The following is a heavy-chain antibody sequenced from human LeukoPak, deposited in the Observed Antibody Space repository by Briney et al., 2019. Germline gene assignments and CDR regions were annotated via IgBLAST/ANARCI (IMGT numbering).Heavy chain of an antibody. D-gene: IGHD2-15*01. V-gene: IGHV3-7*01. CDR3: ARIAILTSGPLDAFDL. J-gene: IGHJ3*01. CDR2: IKQDGSDK. CDR1: GFTLSRFW. Sequence: SGGSLRLSCAASGFTLSRFWMSWIRQAPGKGREWVANIKQDGSDKYSVDSVEGRFTISRDNAKSSLYLQMNSLRVEDTALYYCARIAILTSGPLDAFDLWGQGTMVTVSS.